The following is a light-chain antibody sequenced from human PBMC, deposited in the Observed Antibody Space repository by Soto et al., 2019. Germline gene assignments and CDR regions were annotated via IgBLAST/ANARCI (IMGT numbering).Light chain of an antibody. Sequence: EIVLTQSPGTLSLSPGERATLSCRASQSISSTYLAWYQQKPGQAPRLLMFGASNRATGFPDRFSGSGSGTDFTLTISRLEPEDFAVYFCQQYGGSPLFTFGRGTKLEIK. J-gene: IGKJ2*01. CDR3: QQYGGSPLFT. V-gene: IGKV3-20*01. CDR1: QSISSTY. CDR2: GAS.